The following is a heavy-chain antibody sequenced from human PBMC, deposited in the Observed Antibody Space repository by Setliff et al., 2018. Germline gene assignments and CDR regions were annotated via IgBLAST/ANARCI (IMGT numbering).Heavy chain of an antibody. V-gene: IGHV1-18*01. CDR2: ISPANGNT. CDR1: GYAFISYG. D-gene: IGHD5-12*01. J-gene: IGHJ4*02. Sequence: ASVKVSCKASGYAFISYGISWVRQAPGQGLEWMGWISPANGNTNYIQRFQDRVTMTTDTSTTTVYMEVASLRSDDTAVYYCVRGPGPSVVVAMPFDRWGQGTLVTVSS. CDR3: VRGPGPSVVVAMPFDR.